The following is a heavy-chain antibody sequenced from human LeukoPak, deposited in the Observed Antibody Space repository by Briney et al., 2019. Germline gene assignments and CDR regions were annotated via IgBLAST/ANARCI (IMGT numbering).Heavy chain of an antibody. D-gene: IGHD3-9*01. V-gene: IGHV1-2*02. J-gene: IGHJ6*02. CDR3: ARAKPPLLTGFLYYYYYGMDV. Sequence: ASVKVSCKASGYTFTGYYMHWVRQAPGQGLEWMGWINPNSGGTNYAQKFQGRVTMTRDTSISTAYMELSRLRSDDTAVYYCARAKPPLLTGFLYYYYYGMDVWRQGTTVTVSS. CDR1: GYTFTGYY. CDR2: INPNSGGT.